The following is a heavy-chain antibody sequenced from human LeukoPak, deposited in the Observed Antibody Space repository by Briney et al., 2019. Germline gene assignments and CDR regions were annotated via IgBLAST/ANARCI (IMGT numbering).Heavy chain of an antibody. V-gene: IGHV3-23*01. D-gene: IGHD2-15*01. CDR3: AKEGAAVMGYFDY. CDR1: GSTFGDYA. J-gene: IGHJ4*02. Sequence: AGGSLRLSCAASGSTFGDYAMNWVRQAPGKGLEWVSVISGSGGGSHYADSVKGRFTISRDNSKNTLYLQMDSLRGEDTAVYYCAKEGAAVMGYFDYWGQGALVIVSS. CDR2: ISGSGGGS.